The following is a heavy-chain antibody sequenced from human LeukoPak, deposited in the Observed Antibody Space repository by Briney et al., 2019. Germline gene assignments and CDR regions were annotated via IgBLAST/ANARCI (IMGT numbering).Heavy chain of an antibody. CDR3: ARVRGYSYGYFDY. D-gene: IGHD5-18*01. CDR1: SGSIDSYY. V-gene: IGHV4-59*01. J-gene: IGHJ4*02. Sequence: SETLSLTCSVSSGSIDSYYWSWIRQPPGKGLEWIGSIYYTGSTNYSPSLRSRVTISVDTSKNQFALKLNSVTAADTAVYYCARVRGYSYGYFDYWGQGTLVTVSS. CDR2: IYYTGST.